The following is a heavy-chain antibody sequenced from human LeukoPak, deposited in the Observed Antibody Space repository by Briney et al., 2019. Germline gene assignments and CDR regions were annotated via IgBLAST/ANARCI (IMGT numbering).Heavy chain of an antibody. D-gene: IGHD1-1*01. J-gene: IGHJ4*02. CDR2: ITNDGSRQ. CDR3: AKGRRTGFVDY. Sequence: GGSLRLSCEPSIFVFSEYYMHWVRLAPGKGLGWLAVITNDGSRQFYADSVKGRFTVSRDNSKSLLFLQMESLRHDDTGIYYCAKGRRTGFVDYWGQGALVTVSS. V-gene: IGHV3-30*18. CDR1: IFVFSEYY.